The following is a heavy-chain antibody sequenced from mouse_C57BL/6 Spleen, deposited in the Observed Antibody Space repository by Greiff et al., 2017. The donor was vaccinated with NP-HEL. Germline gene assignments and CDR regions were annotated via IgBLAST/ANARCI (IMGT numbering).Heavy chain of an antibody. V-gene: IGHV1-64*01. CDR3: ARDNWDRAMDY. J-gene: IGHJ4*01. D-gene: IGHD4-1*01. CDR1: GYTFTSYW. Sequence: VQLQQPGAELVKPGASVKLSCKASGYTFTSYWMHWVKQRPGQGLEWIGMIHPNSGSTNYNEKFKSKATLTVDKSSSTAYMQLSSLTSEDSAVYYCARDNWDRAMDYWGQGTSVTVSS. CDR2: IHPNSGST.